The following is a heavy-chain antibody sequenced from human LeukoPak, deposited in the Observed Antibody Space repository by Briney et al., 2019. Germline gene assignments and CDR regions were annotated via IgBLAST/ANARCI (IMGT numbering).Heavy chain of an antibody. D-gene: IGHD3-9*01. CDR3: ARGVATLTGSWGIGFYYYYMDV. CDR2: IYYSGST. CDR1: GGSISSYY. Sequence: PSETLSLTCTVSGGSISSYYWSWIRQPPGKGLEWIGYIYYSGSTNYNPSLKSRATTSVDTSKNQFSLKLSSVTAADTAVYYCARGVATLTGSWGIGFYYYYMDVWGKGTTVTVSS. V-gene: IGHV4-59*01. J-gene: IGHJ6*03.